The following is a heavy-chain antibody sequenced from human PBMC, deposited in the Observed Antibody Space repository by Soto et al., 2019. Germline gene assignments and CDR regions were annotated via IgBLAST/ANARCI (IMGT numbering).Heavy chain of an antibody. Sequence: QVQLVQSGAEVKKPGASVKVSCKASGYTFTSYFMHWVRQAPGQGLEWMGIINPSGGSTSYAQKFQGRVTMTRETSTSTVYMELSSLRSEDTAVYYCTRVYCSGGSCYSIDYWGQGTLVTVSS. CDR1: GYTFTSYF. V-gene: IGHV1-46*03. CDR3: TRVYCSGGSCYSIDY. J-gene: IGHJ4*02. D-gene: IGHD2-15*01. CDR2: INPSGGST.